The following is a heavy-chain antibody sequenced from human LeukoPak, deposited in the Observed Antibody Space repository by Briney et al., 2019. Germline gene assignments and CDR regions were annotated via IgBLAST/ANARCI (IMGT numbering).Heavy chain of an antibody. CDR2: MSPNSGNT. Sequence: GASVKVSCKASGYTFTSYDINWVRQASGQGLEWMGWMSPNSGNTDYAQNFQGRVTMTRDTSISTAYMGLSSLRSEDTAVYYCARGGPYSGAYRDILLRDYYMDVWGKGTTVTVSS. CDR3: ARGGPYSGAYRDILLRDYYMDV. V-gene: IGHV1-8*01. D-gene: IGHD2-8*01. J-gene: IGHJ6*03. CDR1: GYTFTSYD.